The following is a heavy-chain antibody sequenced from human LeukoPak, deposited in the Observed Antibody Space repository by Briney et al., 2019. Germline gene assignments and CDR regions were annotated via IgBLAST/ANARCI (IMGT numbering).Heavy chain of an antibody. CDR2: IKSKTDGGTT. CDR1: GFTFSNAW. CDR3: TTARKSYYYDSSGYYRFDY. D-gene: IGHD3-22*01. J-gene: IGHJ4*02. Sequence: WGSLRLSCAASGFTFSNAWMSWVRQAPGKGLEWVGRIKSKTDGGTTDYAAPVKGRFTISRDDSKNTLYLQMNSLKTEDTAVYYCTTARKSYYYDSSGYYRFDYWGQGTLVTVSS. V-gene: IGHV3-15*01.